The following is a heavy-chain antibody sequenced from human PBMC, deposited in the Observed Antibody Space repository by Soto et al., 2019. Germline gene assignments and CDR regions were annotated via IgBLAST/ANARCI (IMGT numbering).Heavy chain of an antibody. D-gene: IGHD3-3*01. Sequence: GGSLRHSWAASGFTSSNYAMIWVRQAPGRGLEWVSGISGSGDLTYYADSVKGRFTISRDNSKNTLYLQMNSLRAEDTAVYYCAKDGNDFWSGYYDYYYYGMDVWGQGTTVTVSS. CDR2: ISGSGDLT. CDR3: AKDGNDFWSGYYDYYYYGMDV. CDR1: GFTSSNYA. V-gene: IGHV3-23*01. J-gene: IGHJ6*02.